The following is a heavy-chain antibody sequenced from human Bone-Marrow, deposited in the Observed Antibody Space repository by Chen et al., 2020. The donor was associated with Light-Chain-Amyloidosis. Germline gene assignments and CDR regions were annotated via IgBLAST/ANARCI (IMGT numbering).Heavy chain of an antibody. CDR2: IRSKAYGGTT. CDR3: TRQVIHRYLPLFDP. Sequence: EVQLVESGGGLVKPGRTVRLSCTASGSTYGDYAISWSRQAPGKGLEWVGFIRSKAYGGTTEYAASVKARFAISRDDSKSIAYLQMNSLKTEDTAVYYCTRQVIHRYLPLFDPWGQGTLVTVSS. D-gene: IGHD1-1*01. J-gene: IGHJ5*02. V-gene: IGHV3-49*05. CDR1: GSTYGDYA.